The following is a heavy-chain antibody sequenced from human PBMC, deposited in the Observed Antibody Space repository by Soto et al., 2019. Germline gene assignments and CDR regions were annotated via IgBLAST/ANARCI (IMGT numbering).Heavy chain of an antibody. D-gene: IGHD2-8*02. CDR1: GGSFSGYS. J-gene: IGHJ4*02. CDR2: INPTGST. CDR3: ARDKITGLSDY. Sequence: QVQLQQWGAGLLKPSETLSLTCAVYGGSFSGYSWTWIRQPPGTGLEWIGEINPTGSTNYNPSLKSRVTISVDTSKNQFSLKLTSVTAADTAVYYCARDKITGLSDYWGQGTRVTVSS. V-gene: IGHV4-34*01.